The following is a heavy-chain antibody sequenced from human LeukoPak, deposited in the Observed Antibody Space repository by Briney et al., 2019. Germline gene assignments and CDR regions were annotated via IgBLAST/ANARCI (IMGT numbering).Heavy chain of an antibody. D-gene: IGHD3-10*01. CDR2: IYPGDSDT. V-gene: IGHV5-51*01. CDR1: GFTFANYW. J-gene: IGHJ4*02. Sequence: GESLKISCKGSGFTFANYWIGWVRQMPGKGLEWMGIIYPGDSDTRYSPSFQGQVTISADKSISTAYLQWGSLKASDTAMYYCAFRYNYGSGSFFPFDSWGQGTLVTVSS. CDR3: AFRYNYGSGSFFPFDS.